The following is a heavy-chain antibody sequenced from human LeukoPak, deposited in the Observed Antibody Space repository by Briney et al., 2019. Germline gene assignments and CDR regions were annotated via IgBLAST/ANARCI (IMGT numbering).Heavy chain of an antibody. D-gene: IGHD1-26*01. Sequence: SETLSLTCTVSAGFISSYEWSWLRQPPGKGLEWLGYIYYSGSTNYNPSLKSRVTISVDTSKNQFSLKLTSVTAADTAVYYCARSRIRGATDYWGQGTLVTVSS. CDR2: IYYSGST. CDR1: AGFISSYE. V-gene: IGHV4-59*01. J-gene: IGHJ4*02. CDR3: ARSRIRGATDY.